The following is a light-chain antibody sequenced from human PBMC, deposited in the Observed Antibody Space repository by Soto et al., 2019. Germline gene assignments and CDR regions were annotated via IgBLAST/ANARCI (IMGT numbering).Light chain of an antibody. V-gene: IGLV2-23*01. Sequence: QSVLTQPASVSGSPGQSITISCTGTSSDVGGYNYVSWYQQHPGKAPKVRIFEATQRPSGVSHRFSGSRSGNTASLTISGLQAEDEADYYCCSYAGGGTSRVFGTGTKVTVL. CDR3: CSYAGGGTSRV. CDR1: SSDVGGYNY. CDR2: EAT. J-gene: IGLJ1*01.